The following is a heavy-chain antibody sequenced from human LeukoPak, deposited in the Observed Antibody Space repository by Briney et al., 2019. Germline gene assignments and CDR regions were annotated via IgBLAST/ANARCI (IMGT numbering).Heavy chain of an antibody. CDR3: VRDRGSYRPIDY. Sequence: PGGSLRLSCAASGFTVSSNYMNWVRQAPGKGLEWVSSISSSGTYIYYRDSVKGRFTISGDNAENSLYLEMNSLRVEDTAIYYCVRDRGSYRPIDYWGQGTLVTVSS. CDR1: GFTVSSNY. V-gene: IGHV3-21*01. D-gene: IGHD1-26*01. CDR2: ISSSGTYI. J-gene: IGHJ4*02.